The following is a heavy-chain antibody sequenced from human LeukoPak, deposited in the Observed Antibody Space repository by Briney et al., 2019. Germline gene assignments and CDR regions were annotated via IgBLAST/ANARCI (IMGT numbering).Heavy chain of an antibody. V-gene: IGHV4-59*12. CDR3: ARIATVTTFVFDY. Sequence: KPSETLSLTCTVSGGSISSYYWSWIRQSPGKGLEWIESMYYSGSTNYNPSLKSRVTISVDTSMNQFSLKLSSVTAADTAVYYCARIATVTTFVFDYWGQGTLVTVSS. J-gene: IGHJ4*02. CDR2: MYYSGST. CDR1: GGSISSYY. D-gene: IGHD4-17*01.